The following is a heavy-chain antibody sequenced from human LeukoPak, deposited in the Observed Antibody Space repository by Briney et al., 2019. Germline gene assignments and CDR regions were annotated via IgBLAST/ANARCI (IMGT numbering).Heavy chain of an antibody. J-gene: IGHJ4*02. CDR1: GYSFTSYE. V-gene: IGHV1-18*01. CDR2: ISTYNGNT. D-gene: IGHD5-24*01. CDR3: ARTRDGYNL. Sequence: GASVKVSCKASGYSFTSYEITWVRQAPGQGLEWMGWISTYNGNTNYAQKLQGRVTMTTDTSTSTGYMELRNLGPDDTAVYYCARTRDGYNLWGQGTLVTVSS.